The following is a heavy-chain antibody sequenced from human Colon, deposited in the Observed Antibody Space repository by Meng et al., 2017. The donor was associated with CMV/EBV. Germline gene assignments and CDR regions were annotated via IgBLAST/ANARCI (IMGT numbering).Heavy chain of an antibody. CDR1: FASYE. CDR3: ARFFPYCSADNCYPYFDF. CDR2: MNPNSGNT. V-gene: IGHV1-8*01. J-gene: IGHJ4*02. D-gene: IGHD2-15*01. Sequence: FASYEINWVRQATGQGLEWMGWMNPNSGNTGYAQKFQGRVTMTRNTSINTAYMELSSLNFEDTAVYYCARFFPYCSADNCYPYFDFWGQGTLVTVSS.